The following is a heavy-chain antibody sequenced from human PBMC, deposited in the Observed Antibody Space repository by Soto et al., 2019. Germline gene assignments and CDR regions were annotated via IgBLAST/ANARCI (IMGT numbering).Heavy chain of an antibody. Sequence: XVKVSCKVSGYTLTGLSMHWVRQAPGKGLESMGXFDPEXGATISEQNFXXRVTMTEXXSTENAYLELSSLRSEDKAVYYCATAVGQSFDHWGKGTLVTVYS. CDR1: GYTLTGLS. CDR2: FDPEXGAT. J-gene: IGHJ4*02. V-gene: IGHV1-24*01. CDR3: ATAVGQSFDH. D-gene: IGHD1-26*01.